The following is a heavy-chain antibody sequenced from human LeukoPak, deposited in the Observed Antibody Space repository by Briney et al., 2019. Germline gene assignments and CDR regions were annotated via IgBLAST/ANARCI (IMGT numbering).Heavy chain of an antibody. Sequence: GASVKVSCKASGYTFTGYYMHWVRQAPGQGLEWMGWINPNSGGTNYAQKFQGRVTMTRDTSTSTVYMELSSLRSEDTAVYYCARDEAECSGGSSCGSGDAFDIWGQGTMVTVSS. CDR1: GYTFTGYY. J-gene: IGHJ3*02. CDR3: ARDEAECSGGSSCGSGDAFDI. CDR2: INPNSGGT. D-gene: IGHD2-15*01. V-gene: IGHV1-2*02.